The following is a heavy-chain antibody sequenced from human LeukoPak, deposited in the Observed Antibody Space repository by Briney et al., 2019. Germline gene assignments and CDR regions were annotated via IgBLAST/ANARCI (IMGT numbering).Heavy chain of an antibody. Sequence: GGSLRLSCAASGFTFSSSAMHWARQAPGKGLEWVSGISDSGGRTYYADSVKGRFTISRDNSKNTLHVQMNSLRAEDTAVYYCAKDSGAYPEYYFDYWGQGTLVTVSS. CDR3: AKDSGAYPEYYFDY. CDR1: GFTFSSSA. J-gene: IGHJ4*02. CDR2: ISDSGGRT. D-gene: IGHD1-26*01. V-gene: IGHV3-23*01.